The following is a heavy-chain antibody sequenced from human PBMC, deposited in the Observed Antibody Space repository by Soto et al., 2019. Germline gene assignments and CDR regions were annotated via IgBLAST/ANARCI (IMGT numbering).Heavy chain of an antibody. CDR2: ISSNGGST. CDR3: VKGWSYDSSGSYVT. Sequence: GGAPRLSRSASGFTFCSYALQWVRQAPGKGLEYVSAISSNGGSTYYADSVKGRFTISRDNSKNTLYLQMSSLRAEDTAVYYCVKGWSYDSSGSYVTWGQGTLVTVSS. V-gene: IGHV3-64D*08. D-gene: IGHD3-22*01. J-gene: IGHJ5*02. CDR1: GFTFCSYA.